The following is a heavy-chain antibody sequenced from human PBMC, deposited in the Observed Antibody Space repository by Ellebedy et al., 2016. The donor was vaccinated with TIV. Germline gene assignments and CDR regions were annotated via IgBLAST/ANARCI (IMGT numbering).Heavy chain of an antibody. CDR1: GGSVSNTRYY. CDR3: ARDKGATAFDI. J-gene: IGHJ3*02. D-gene: IGHD1-26*01. CDR2: VYYSGSP. V-gene: IGHV4-39*07. Sequence: SQTLSLTCGVSGGSVSNTRYYWAWIRQPPGKGLEWIGSVYYSGSPYYNPSLRSRVTISLDTSKNQFSLQLSSVTAADTAVYYCARDKGATAFDIWGQGTMVTVSS.